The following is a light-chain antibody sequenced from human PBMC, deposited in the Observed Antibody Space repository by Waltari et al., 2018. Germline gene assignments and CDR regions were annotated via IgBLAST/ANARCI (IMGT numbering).Light chain of an antibody. V-gene: IGLV2-11*01. CDR1: SSDVGGYDS. Sequence: QSALTQPRSVSGSPGQSVTISCTGTSSDVGGYDSVSWYQQHPGKAPKLMIYDVTKRPSGVPDSLSGSKSVNTAFLTISGLQGEDEADYYCCSFAGSPPYVFGTGTKVTVL. J-gene: IGLJ1*01. CDR2: DVT. CDR3: CSFAGSPPYV.